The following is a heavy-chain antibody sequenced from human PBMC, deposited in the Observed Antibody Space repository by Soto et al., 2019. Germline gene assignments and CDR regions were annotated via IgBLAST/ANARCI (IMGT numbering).Heavy chain of an antibody. D-gene: IGHD3-10*01. V-gene: IGHV1-69*02. J-gene: IGHJ4*02. CDR1: GGTFSSYT. CDR3: AMVWFGETDYYFDY. CDR2: IIPILGIA. Sequence: SVKVSCKASGGTFSSYTISWVRQAPGQGLEWMGRIIPILGIANYAQKYQGRVTITADKSTSTAYMELSSLRSEDTAVYYCAMVWFGETDYYFDYWGQGTLVTVSS.